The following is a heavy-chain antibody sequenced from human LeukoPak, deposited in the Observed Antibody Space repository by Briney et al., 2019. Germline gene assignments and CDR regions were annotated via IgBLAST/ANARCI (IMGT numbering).Heavy chain of an antibody. CDR2: IYYSGST. Sequence: SSETLSLTCAVYGGSFSSYYWSWIRQPPGKGLEWIGYIYYSGSTNYNPSPKSRVTISVDTSKNQFSLKLSSVTAADTAVYYCARAGYSGYDYDYWGQGTLVTVSS. CDR1: GGSFSSYY. D-gene: IGHD5-12*01. J-gene: IGHJ4*02. CDR3: ARAGYSGYDYDY. V-gene: IGHV4-59*01.